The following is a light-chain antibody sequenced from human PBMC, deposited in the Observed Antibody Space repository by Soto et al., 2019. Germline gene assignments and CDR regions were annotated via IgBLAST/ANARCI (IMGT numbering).Light chain of an antibody. CDR1: QNISSN. CDR2: GAS. V-gene: IGKV3-15*01. CDR3: QQYNNWLWT. Sequence: EIVMTQSPATLSVSPGERATLSCRASQNISSNLAWYQQKPGQAPRVLIDGASTRATGIPSRFSGSGSGTEFTLTISILQSEDFAVYYCQQYNNWLWTFGQGTKVKIK. J-gene: IGKJ1*01.